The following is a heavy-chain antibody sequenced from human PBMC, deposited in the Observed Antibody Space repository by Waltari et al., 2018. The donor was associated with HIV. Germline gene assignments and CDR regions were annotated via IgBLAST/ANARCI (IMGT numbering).Heavy chain of an antibody. V-gene: IGHV4-39*01. J-gene: IGHJ4*02. CDR2: IYYSGST. CDR1: GGSISSSSYY. CDR3: ARVISGSHLDY. Sequence: QLQLQESGPGLVKPSETLSLTCTVSGGSISSSSYYWGWIRQPPGKGLEWIGSIYYSGSTYYNPSLKSRVTISVDTSKNQFSLKLSSVTAADTAVYYCARVISGSHLDYWGQGTLVTVSS. D-gene: IGHD1-26*01.